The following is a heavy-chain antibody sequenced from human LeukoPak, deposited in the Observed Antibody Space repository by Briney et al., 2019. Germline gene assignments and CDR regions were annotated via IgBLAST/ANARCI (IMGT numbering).Heavy chain of an antibody. V-gene: IGHV3-23*01. CDR2: ISGSGGST. CDR3: AKEGYCSGGSCYLSMDV. J-gene: IGHJ6*02. D-gene: IGHD2-15*01. CDR1: GFTFSSYA. Sequence: GGSLRLSCAASGFTFSSYATSWVRQAPGKGLEWVSAISGSGGSTYYADSVKGRFTISRDNSKNTLYLQMNSLRAEDTAVYYCAKEGYCSGGSCYLSMDVWGQGTTVTVSS.